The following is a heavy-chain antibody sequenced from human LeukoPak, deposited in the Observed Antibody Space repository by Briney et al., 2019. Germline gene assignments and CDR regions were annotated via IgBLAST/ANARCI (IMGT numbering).Heavy chain of an antibody. J-gene: IGHJ4*02. CDR1: GYSISSDNY. D-gene: IGHD3-22*01. CDR3: ARAPRDSSRSNYIRRFDY. V-gene: IGHV4-38-2*01. Sequence: SETLSLTCAVSGYSISSDNYWVWIRQPPGQGLEWTGGIYHSGRTYYNPSLKSRVTMSVDTSKNQFSLKLSSVTAADTAVYYCARAPRDSSRSNYIRRFDYWGQGTLVTVSS. CDR2: IYHSGRT.